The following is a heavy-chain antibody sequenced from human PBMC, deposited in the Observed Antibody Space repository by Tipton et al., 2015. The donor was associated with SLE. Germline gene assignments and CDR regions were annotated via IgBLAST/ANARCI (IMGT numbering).Heavy chain of an antibody. V-gene: IGHV4-59*11. CDR1: GDFSSSRY. Sequence: TLSLTCTVSGDFSSSRYWNWIRQPRGKGLEWIGYVYYSGSTNYNPSLMSRVTISVDTSKNQFSLKLTSVTAADTAVYYCATARNIFDTFDIWAQGTMVTVSS. J-gene: IGHJ3*02. D-gene: IGHD2/OR15-2a*01. CDR3: ATARNIFDTFDI. CDR2: VYYSGST.